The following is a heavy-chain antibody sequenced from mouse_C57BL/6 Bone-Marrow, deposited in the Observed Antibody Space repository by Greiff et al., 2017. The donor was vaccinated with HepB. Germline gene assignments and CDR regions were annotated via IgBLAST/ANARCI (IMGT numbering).Heavy chain of an antibody. CDR2: INYDGSST. V-gene: IGHV5-16*01. CDR1: GFTFSDYY. Sequence: EVKLVESEGGLVQPGSSMKLSCTASGFTFSDYYMAWVRQVPEKGLEWVANINYDGSSTYYLDSLKSRFIISRDNATNILYMQMSSLKSEDTATYYCARDPLSYAMDYWGQGTSVTVSS. CDR3: ARDPLSYAMDY. D-gene: IGHD1-1*02. J-gene: IGHJ4*01.